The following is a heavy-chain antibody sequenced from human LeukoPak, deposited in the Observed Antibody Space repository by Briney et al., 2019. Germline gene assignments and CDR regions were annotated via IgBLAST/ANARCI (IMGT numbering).Heavy chain of an antibody. V-gene: IGHV3-30*04. CDR1: GFTFSSYA. J-gene: IGHJ4*02. CDR2: ISYDGSNK. CDR3: ASQWELLQLDY. Sequence: GGSLRLSCEASGFTFSSYAMHWVRQAPGKGLEWVAVISYDGSNKYYADSVKGRFTISRDNSKNTLYLQMNSLRAEDTAVYYCASQWELLQLDYWGQGTLVTVSS. D-gene: IGHD1-26*01.